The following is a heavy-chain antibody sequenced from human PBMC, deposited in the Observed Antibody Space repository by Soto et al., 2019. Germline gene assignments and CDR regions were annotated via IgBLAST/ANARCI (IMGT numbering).Heavy chain of an antibody. D-gene: IGHD6-13*01. J-gene: IGHJ5*02. CDR3: ARHPERIAQIGWFDP. CDR2: ISSSSSTI. CDR1: GFTFSSYS. V-gene: IGHV3-48*01. Sequence: EVQLVESGGGLVQPGGSLRLSCAASGFTFSSYSMNCVRQAPGKGLEGGSYISSSSSTIYYADSVKGRFTISRDNAKNSLYLQMNSLRAEDTAVYYCARHPERIAQIGWFDPWGQGTLVTVSS.